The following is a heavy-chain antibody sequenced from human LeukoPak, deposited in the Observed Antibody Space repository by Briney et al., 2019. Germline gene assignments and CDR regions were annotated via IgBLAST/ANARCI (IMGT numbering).Heavy chain of an antibody. J-gene: IGHJ6*03. CDR2: MYYRGNT. Sequence: SETLSLTCTVSGGSISSYYWSWIRQPPGKGLEWIGYMYYRGNTNYDPSLKSRVTISIDTPNNQFSLKLSSVTAADTAVYYCARGYSGYDFLGWGLTYYYYYMDVWGKGTTVTISS. CDR1: GGSISSYY. V-gene: IGHV4-59*01. D-gene: IGHD5-12*01. CDR3: ARGYSGYDFLGWGLTYYYYYMDV.